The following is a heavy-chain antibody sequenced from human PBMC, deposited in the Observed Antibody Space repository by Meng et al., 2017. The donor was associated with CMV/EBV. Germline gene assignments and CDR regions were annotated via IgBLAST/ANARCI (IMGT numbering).Heavy chain of an antibody. CDR1: GYTFTGYY. CDR3: ARDLGWCWDYGGNSCRSWFDP. D-gene: IGHD4-23*01. V-gene: IGHV1-2*02. CDR2: INPNSGGT. Sequence: ASVKVSCKASGYTFTGYYMHWVRQVPGQGLEWMGWINPNSGGTNYAQKFQGRVTMTRDTSISTAYMELSRLRSDDTAVYYCARDLGWCWDYGGNSCRSWFDPWGQGTLVTVSS. J-gene: IGHJ5*02.